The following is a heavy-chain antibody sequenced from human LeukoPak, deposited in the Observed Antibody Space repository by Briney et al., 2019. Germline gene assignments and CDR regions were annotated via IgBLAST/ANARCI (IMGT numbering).Heavy chain of an antibody. J-gene: IGHJ5*02. Sequence: PSETLSLTCAVSGYSISSGYYWGWIRQPPGKGLEWIRSIYHSGSTYYNPSLKSRVTISVDTSKNQFSLKLSSVTAADTAVYYCARDDYGSGSYHLGPNWFDPWGQGTLVTVSS. CDR1: GYSISSGYY. D-gene: IGHD3-10*01. CDR3: ARDDYGSGSYHLGPNWFDP. V-gene: IGHV4-38-2*02. CDR2: IYHSGST.